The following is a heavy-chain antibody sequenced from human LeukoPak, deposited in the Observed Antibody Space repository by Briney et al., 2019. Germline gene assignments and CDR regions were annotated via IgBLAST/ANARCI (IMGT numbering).Heavy chain of an antibody. D-gene: IGHD3-3*01. V-gene: IGHV4-38-2*02. CDR1: NYSISSDYY. J-gene: IGHJ5*02. CDR2: IHHSGRT. CDR3: ARDHLANLASRLFDP. Sequence: SETLSLTCIVSNYSISSDYYWGWIRQPPGKWLEWIGSIHHSGRTYYNPSLKSRVTISVDTSKNHFSLKLNSVTAADTAVYYCARDHLANLASRLFDPWGQGTLVTVSS.